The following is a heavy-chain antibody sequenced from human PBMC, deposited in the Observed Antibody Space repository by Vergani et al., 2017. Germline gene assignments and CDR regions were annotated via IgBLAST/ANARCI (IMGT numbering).Heavy chain of an antibody. J-gene: IGHJ5*02. V-gene: IGHV3-7*01. CDR2: IKQDGSEK. D-gene: IGHD5-18*01. CDR3: AKERTAMVTFGWFDP. CDR1: GFTFSSYW. Sequence: EVQLVESGGGLVQPGGSLRLSCAASGFTFSSYWMSWVRQAPGKGLEWVANIKQDGSEKYYVDSVKGRFTISRDNSKNTLYLQMNSLRAEDTAVYYCAKERTAMVTFGWFDPWGQGTLVTVSS.